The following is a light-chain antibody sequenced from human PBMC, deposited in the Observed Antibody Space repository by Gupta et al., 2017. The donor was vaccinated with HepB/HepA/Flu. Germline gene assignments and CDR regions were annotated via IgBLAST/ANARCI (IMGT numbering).Light chain of an antibody. Sequence: QSVLTQPPSAAGTPGQRFTISCCGSSSNIGSKYVYWYQQLPGTDTKRLIDSNNQRPAGVTDRVSCYKAGNYASREIRGLRSEEEADDYWVAWDASLSGLVFGGGTKLTVL. CDR3: VAWDASLSGLV. CDR1: SSNIGSKY. CDR2: SNN. J-gene: IGLJ2*01. V-gene: IGLV1-47*02.